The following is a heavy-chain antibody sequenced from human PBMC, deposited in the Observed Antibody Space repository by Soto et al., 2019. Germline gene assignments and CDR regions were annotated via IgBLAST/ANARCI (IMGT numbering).Heavy chain of an antibody. CDR1: GYTFTSYD. Sequence: QVQLVQSGAEVKKPGASVKVSCKASGYTFTSYDINWVRQATGQGLEWMGWMNPNSGNTGYAQKFQGRVTMTRNTSISTVYRELSSVRAEYTAVYYCAREKGVWSYRDYGGQGTLVTVSS. CDR3: AREKGVWSYRDY. CDR2: MNPNSGNT. D-gene: IGHD1-26*01. V-gene: IGHV1-8*01. J-gene: IGHJ4*02.